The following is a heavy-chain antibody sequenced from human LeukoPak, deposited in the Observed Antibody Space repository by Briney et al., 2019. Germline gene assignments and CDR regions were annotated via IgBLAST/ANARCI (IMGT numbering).Heavy chain of an antibody. CDR2: ISAYNGNT. CDR3: ARDGFRYYYDSSGLFDY. J-gene: IGHJ4*02. CDR1: GYTFTSNG. Sequence: ASVKVSCKASGYTFTSNGISWVRQAPGQGLEWMGWISAYNGNTNYAQKLQGRVTMTTDTSTSTAYMELRSLRSDDTAVYYCARDGFRYYYDSSGLFDYWGQGTLVTVSS. D-gene: IGHD3-22*01. V-gene: IGHV1-18*01.